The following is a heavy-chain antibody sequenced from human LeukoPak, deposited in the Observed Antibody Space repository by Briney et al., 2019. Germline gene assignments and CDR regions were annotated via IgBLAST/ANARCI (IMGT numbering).Heavy chain of an antibody. CDR1: GFTVSSNY. Sequence: GGSLRLSCAASGFTVSSNYMSWVRQAPGKGLEWVSVIYSGGSTYYADSVKGRFTISRDNSKNTLYLQMNSLRAEDTAVYYCARDYVWGSSESGYWGQGTLVTVSS. CDR3: ARDYVWGSSESGY. J-gene: IGHJ4*02. CDR2: IYSGGST. V-gene: IGHV3-66*01. D-gene: IGHD7-27*01.